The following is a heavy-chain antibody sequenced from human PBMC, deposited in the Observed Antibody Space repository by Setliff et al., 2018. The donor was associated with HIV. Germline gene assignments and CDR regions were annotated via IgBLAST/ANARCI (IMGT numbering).Heavy chain of an antibody. J-gene: IGHJ5*02. Sequence: ASVKVSCKTSGCTFDAKYIHWARQAPGQGLEWMGWINPNSGGANYARKFQGRVTMTRDTSISTAYMELNSLRSDDTAVYYCATAGGRSWFDPWGPGTLVTVSS. V-gene: IGHV1-2*02. D-gene: IGHD3-16*01. CDR2: INPNSGGA. CDR3: ATAGGRSWFDP. CDR1: GCTFDAKY.